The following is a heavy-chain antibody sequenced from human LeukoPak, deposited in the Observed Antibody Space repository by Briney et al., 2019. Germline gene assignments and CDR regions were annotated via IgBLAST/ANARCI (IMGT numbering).Heavy chain of an antibody. J-gene: IGHJ4*02. CDR1: GFTFSSYW. CDR3: TTSDCEY. V-gene: IGHV3-74*01. Sequence: GGSLRLSCAASGFTFSSYWMHWVRQAPGKGLVWVSRISTDGSTTTYADSVKGRFTVSRDNAKTSLYLQMNSLRAEDTAMYYCTTSDCEYWGQGTLVTVSS. D-gene: IGHD1-1*01. CDR2: ISTDGSTT.